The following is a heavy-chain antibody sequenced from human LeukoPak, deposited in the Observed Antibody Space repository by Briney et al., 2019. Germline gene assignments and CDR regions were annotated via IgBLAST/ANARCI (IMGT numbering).Heavy chain of an antibody. V-gene: IGHV4-34*01. CDR2: INHSGST. J-gene: IGHJ6*02. D-gene: IGHD2-15*01. CDR3: ARANCSGGSCYSSNYGMDV. Sequence: SETLSLTCAVYGGSFSGYYWSWIRQPPGKGLEWIGEINHSGSTNYNPSLKSRVTISVDTCKNQFSLKLSSVTAADTAVYYCARANCSGGSCYSSNYGMDVWGQGTTVTVSS. CDR1: GGSFSGYY.